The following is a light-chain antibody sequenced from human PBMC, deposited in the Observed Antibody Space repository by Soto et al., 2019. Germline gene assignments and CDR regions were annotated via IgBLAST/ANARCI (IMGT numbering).Light chain of an antibody. CDR2: GAS. Sequence: IVMTQSPATLSVSPGERATLSCRASQSVSSNLAWYQQKPGQAPRLLIYGASSRATGIPDRFSGSGSGTESTLTISSLQSEDFAMYYCQQYEISPPITFGQGTRLEIK. J-gene: IGKJ5*01. CDR3: QQYEISPPIT. V-gene: IGKV3D-15*01. CDR1: QSVSSN.